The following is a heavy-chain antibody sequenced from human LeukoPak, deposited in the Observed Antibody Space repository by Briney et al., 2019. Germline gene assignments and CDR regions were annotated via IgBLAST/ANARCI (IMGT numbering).Heavy chain of an antibody. CDR3: ARGRCIAAAGTLLLGRWFDP. V-gene: IGHV4-59*01. Sequence: SETLSLTCTVSGGSISSYYWSWIRQPPGKGLEWIGYIYYSGSTNYNPSLKSRVTISVDTSKNQFSLKLSSVTAADTAVYYCARGRCIAAAGTLLLGRWFDPWGQGTLVTVSS. CDR1: GGSISSYY. D-gene: IGHD6-13*01. J-gene: IGHJ5*02. CDR2: IYYSGST.